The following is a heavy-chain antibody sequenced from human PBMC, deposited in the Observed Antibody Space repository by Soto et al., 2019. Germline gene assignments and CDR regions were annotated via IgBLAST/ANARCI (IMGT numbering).Heavy chain of an antibody. CDR3: ASISLFYFFDS. V-gene: IGHV4-59*01. CDR2: IYLSGIT. J-gene: IGHJ4*01. D-gene: IGHD3-3*02. CDR1: GDSMTNSY. Sequence: PSESLSLSCPASGDSMTNSYRTWIRQPPGKGLECIGYIYLSGITNYNPYLKSRVTISLDTSKNQFSLRLSSVAAADTAVYYCASISLFYFFDSWGQGTLVTVSS.